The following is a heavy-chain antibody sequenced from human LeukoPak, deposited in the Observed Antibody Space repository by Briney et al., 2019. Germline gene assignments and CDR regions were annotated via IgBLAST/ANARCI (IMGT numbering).Heavy chain of an antibody. D-gene: IGHD2-2*01. J-gene: IGHJ3*02. CDR3: AKDIVVVPAAPDAFDI. CDR2: IIGSGGST. CDR1: GFTFSSYA. Sequence: GGSLRLSCAASGFTFSSYAMSWVRQAPGKGLEWVSAIIGSGGSTYYADSVKGRFTISRDNSKNTLYLQMNSLRAEDTAVYYCAKDIVVVPAAPDAFDIWGQGTMVTVSS. V-gene: IGHV3-23*01.